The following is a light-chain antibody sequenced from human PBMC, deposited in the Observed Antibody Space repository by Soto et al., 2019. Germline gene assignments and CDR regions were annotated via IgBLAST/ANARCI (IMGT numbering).Light chain of an antibody. Sequence: DIQISQSPSTLSASVGGTVTITCRASQSISSWLAWYQQKPGIAPKLLIYKASTLQSGVPSRFSGSGYRTVFTLTISRLQPDDSATYYCQQYDVYSTFGQGTKVDIK. CDR2: KAS. J-gene: IGKJ1*01. V-gene: IGKV1-5*03. CDR3: QQYDVYST. CDR1: QSISSW.